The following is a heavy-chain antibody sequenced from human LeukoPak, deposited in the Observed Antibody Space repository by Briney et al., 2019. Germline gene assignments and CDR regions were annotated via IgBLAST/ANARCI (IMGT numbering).Heavy chain of an antibody. D-gene: IGHD4-17*01. CDR2: ISYDGSNK. Sequence: PGGSLRLSCAASGFTFSSYGMHWVRQAPGKGQEWVAVISYDGSNKYYADSVKGRFTISRDNSKNTLYLQMNSLRAEDTAVYYCAKVPYGDYAEYGMDVWGQGTTVTVSS. CDR1: GFTFSSYG. CDR3: AKVPYGDYAEYGMDV. V-gene: IGHV3-30*18. J-gene: IGHJ6*02.